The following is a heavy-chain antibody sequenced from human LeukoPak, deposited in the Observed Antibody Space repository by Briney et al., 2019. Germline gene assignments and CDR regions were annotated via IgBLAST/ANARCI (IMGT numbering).Heavy chain of an antibody. V-gene: IGHV3-15*01. CDR3: TTEYYDFWSGYPDYYYGMDV. Sequence: GGSLRLSCAASGFTFSNAWMSWVRQAPGKGLEWVGRIKSKTDGGTTDYAAPVKGRFTISRDDSKNTLYLQMNSLNTEDTAVYYCTTEYYDFWSGYPDYYYGMDVWGQGTTVTVSS. CDR2: IKSKTDGGTT. CDR1: GFTFSNAW. D-gene: IGHD3-3*01. J-gene: IGHJ6*02.